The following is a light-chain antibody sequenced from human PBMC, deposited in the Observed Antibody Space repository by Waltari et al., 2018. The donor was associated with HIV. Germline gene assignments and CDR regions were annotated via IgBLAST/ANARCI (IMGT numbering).Light chain of an antibody. Sequence: IVLTQSPGTLSLSPGESGTLSCKTSQSVSSSFLAWYQQKFGQSPRLLIHGTSRRAIGISDRFTASGSGTDFTLSISRVEPEDSALYYCQQYGSAPRWTFGQGTKVEI. J-gene: IGKJ1*01. V-gene: IGKV3-20*01. CDR3: QQYGSAPRWT. CDR2: GTS. CDR1: QSVSSSF.